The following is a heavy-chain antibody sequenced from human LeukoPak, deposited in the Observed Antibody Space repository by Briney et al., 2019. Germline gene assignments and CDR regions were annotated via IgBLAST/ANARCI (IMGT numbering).Heavy chain of an antibody. J-gene: IGHJ4*02. CDR1: GFTFSTYW. CDR2: MKPDGSEK. Sequence: GGSLRLSCAASGFTFSTYWMSWVRQVPGKGLEWVANMKPDGSEKHYVDSVKGRFTVSRDNAKNSLYLQMNSLRAEDTAVYYCARILAADGTFDYWGQGTLVTVSS. V-gene: IGHV3-7*01. CDR3: ARILAADGTFDY. D-gene: IGHD5-12*01.